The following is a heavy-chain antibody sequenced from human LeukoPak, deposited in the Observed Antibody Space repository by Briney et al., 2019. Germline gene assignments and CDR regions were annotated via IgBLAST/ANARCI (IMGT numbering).Heavy chain of an antibody. CDR3: ARDRLPGYSYGCWFDP. CDR1: GYTFTGYY. CDR2: INPNSGGT. V-gene: IGHV1-2*02. J-gene: IGHJ5*02. D-gene: IGHD5-18*01. Sequence: ASVKVSCKASGYTFTGYYMHWVRQAPGQGLEWMGWINPNSGGTNYAQKFQGRVTMTRDTSISTAYMELSRLRSDDTAVYYCARDRLPGYSYGCWFDPWGQGTLVTVPS.